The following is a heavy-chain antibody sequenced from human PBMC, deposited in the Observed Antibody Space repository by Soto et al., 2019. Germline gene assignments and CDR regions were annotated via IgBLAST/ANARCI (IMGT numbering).Heavy chain of an antibody. CDR3: AIGDLHCGGDCHVYDY. CDR1: GGTFSSYA. V-gene: IGHV1-69*12. CDR2: IIPIFGTA. J-gene: IGHJ4*02. Sequence: QVQLVQSGAEVKKPGSSVKVSCKASGGTFSSYAISWVRQAPGQGLEWMGGIIPIFGTANYAQKFQGRVTIPADESTSTAYMELSSRRSEDTAVYYCAIGDLHCGGDCHVYDYWGQGTLVTVSS. D-gene: IGHD2-21*02.